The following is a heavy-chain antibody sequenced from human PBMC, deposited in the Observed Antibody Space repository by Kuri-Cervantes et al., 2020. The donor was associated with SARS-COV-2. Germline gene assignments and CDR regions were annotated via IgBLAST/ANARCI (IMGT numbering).Heavy chain of an antibody. CDR1: GYSFSSYW. Sequence: GGSLRLSCKGSGYSFSSYWIAWVRQVPGKGLEWMGIIYPGDSDTRYSPSFQGQVTISADKSISTAYLQWSSLKASDTAMYYCARGGGPSLRYYYYYMDVWGKGTTVTVSS. J-gene: IGHJ6*03. V-gene: IGHV5-51*01. CDR3: ARGGGPSLRYYYYYMDV. D-gene: IGHD2-15*01. CDR2: IYPGDSDT.